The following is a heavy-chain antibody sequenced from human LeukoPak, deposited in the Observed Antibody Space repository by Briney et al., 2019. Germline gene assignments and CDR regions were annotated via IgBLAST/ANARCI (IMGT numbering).Heavy chain of an antibody. CDR2: INPNSGGT. J-gene: IGHJ4*02. CDR1: GYTFTGYY. D-gene: IGHD6-19*01. Sequence: ASVKVSCKASGYTFTGYYMHWVRQAPGQGLEWVGWINPNSGGTNYAQKFQGRVTMTRDTSISTAYMEMSRLRSDDTAVYYCARERSGWFFSNWGQGTLVTVSS. V-gene: IGHV1-2*02. CDR3: ARERSGWFFSN.